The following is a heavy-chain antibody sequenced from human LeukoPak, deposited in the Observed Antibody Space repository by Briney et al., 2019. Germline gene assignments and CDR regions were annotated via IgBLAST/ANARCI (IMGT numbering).Heavy chain of an antibody. CDR3: AREYCSSTSCSVDY. V-gene: IGHV3-53*05. Sequence: GGSLRLSCAASGFTVSSNYMSWVRQAPGKGLEWVSVIYSGGSTYYADSVKGRFTISRDNFKNTLYLQMNSLRAEDTAVYYCAREYCSSTSCSVDYWGQGTLVTVSS. D-gene: IGHD2-2*01. J-gene: IGHJ4*02. CDR2: IYSGGST. CDR1: GFTVSSNY.